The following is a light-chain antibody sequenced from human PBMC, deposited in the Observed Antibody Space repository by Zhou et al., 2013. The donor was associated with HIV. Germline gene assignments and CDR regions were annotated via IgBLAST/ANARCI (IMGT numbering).Light chain of an antibody. CDR2: KIS. CDR3: MQGTHWARH. V-gene: IGKV2-30*02. Sequence: DVVMTQSPLSLSVTLGQPASISCRSSQSLVHSNGNTYLNWFHQRPGQSPRRLIYKISNRDTGVSMRFSGSGSGADFTLDISRVEAGDIGMYYCMQGTHWARHFGQGTKLEVK. CDR1: QSLVHSNGNTY. J-gene: IGKJ2*01.